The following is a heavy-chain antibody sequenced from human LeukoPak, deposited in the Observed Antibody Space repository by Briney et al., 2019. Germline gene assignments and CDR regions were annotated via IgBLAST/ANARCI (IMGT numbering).Heavy chain of an antibody. D-gene: IGHD1-7*01. CDR3: ARDEAGTNRFDP. CDR1: GYTFTSYY. V-gene: IGHV1-46*01. CDR2: INPSGGST. J-gene: IGHJ5*02. Sequence: ASVKVSCKASGYTFTSYYMHWVRQAPGQGLEWMGIINPSGGSTSYAQKFQGRVTMTRDMSTSTVYMELSSLRSEDTAVYYCARDEAGTNRFDPWGQGTLATVSS.